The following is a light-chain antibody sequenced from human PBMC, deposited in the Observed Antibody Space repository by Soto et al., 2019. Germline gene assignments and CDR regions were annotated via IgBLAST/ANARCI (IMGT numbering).Light chain of an antibody. CDR1: QSVDTC. Sequence: DIQMTQSPSTLSASLGDRVTITCRASQSVDTCWAWYHQKPGKAPHLLIYKASSLETGVPSRFSGSGSVTECSLTISSLQPDDFAPYYGQQFYRYPWTFGQGTKVEIK. CDR2: KAS. V-gene: IGKV1-5*03. J-gene: IGKJ1*01. CDR3: QQFYRYPWT.